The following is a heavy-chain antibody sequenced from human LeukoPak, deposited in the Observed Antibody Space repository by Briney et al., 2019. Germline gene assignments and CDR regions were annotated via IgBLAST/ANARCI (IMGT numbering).Heavy chain of an antibody. V-gene: IGHV1-18*01. CDR3: ARDYPTFSPLPGRYDSSGYSDY. D-gene: IGHD3-22*01. J-gene: IGHJ4*02. Sequence: ASVKVSCKASGYTFTSYGISWVRQAPGQGLEWMGWISAYNGNTNYAQKLQGRVTMTTDTSTSTAYMELRSLRSDDTAVYYCARDYPTFSPLPGRYDSSGYSDYWGQGTLVTVSS. CDR1: GYTFTSYG. CDR2: ISAYNGNT.